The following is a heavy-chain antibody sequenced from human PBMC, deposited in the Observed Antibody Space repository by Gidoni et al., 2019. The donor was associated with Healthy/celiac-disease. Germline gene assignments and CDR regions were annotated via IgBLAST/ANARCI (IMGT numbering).Heavy chain of an antibody. V-gene: IGHV1-69*01. CDR3: ASSGGVGQQLESGLFQH. J-gene: IGHJ1*01. Sequence: QVQLVQSGAEVKKPGSSVKVSCKASGGTFSSYAISWVRQAPGQGLEWMGGIIPIFGTANYAQKFQGRVTITADESTSTAYMELSSLRSEDTAVYYCASSGGVGQQLESGLFQHWGQGTLVTVSS. CDR1: GGTFSSYA. D-gene: IGHD6-13*01. CDR2: IIPIFGTA.